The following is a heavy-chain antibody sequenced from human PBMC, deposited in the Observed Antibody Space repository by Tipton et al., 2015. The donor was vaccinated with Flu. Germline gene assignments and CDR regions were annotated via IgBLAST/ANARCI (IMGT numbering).Heavy chain of an antibody. D-gene: IGHD2-21*02. CDR2: IYYSGST. CDR3: ARDLGRMVPAPGAGWFDP. V-gene: IGHV4-31*03. CDR1: GGSISSGGYY. Sequence: TLSLTCTVSGGSISSGGYYWRWIRQHPGKGLEWIGYIYYSGSTYYNPSLKSRVTISVDTSKNQFSLKLSSVTAADTAVYYCARDLGRMVPAPGAGWFDPWGQGTLVTVSS. J-gene: IGHJ5*02.